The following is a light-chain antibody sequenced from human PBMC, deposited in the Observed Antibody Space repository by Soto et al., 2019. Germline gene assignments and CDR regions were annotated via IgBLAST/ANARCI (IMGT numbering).Light chain of an antibody. CDR1: QSVLYSSNNKNY. CDR3: QQYYSTPPT. Sequence: DIVMTQSPDSLAVSLGERATINCKSSQSVLYSSNNKNYLAWYQQKPGQPPMLLIYWASTRESGVPDRFSGSGSGTDFTLTIASLQAEDVEVYYCQQYYSTPPTFGQGTKVEIK. J-gene: IGKJ1*01. CDR2: WAS. V-gene: IGKV4-1*01.